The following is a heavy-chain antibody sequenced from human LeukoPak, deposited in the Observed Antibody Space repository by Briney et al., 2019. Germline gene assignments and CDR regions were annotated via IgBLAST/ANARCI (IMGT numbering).Heavy chain of an antibody. CDR2: ISGSGGST. D-gene: IGHD3-10*01. J-gene: IGHJ5*02. V-gene: IGHV3-23*01. Sequence: GGSLGLSCAASGFTFSSYAMSWVRQAPGKGLEWVSAISGSGGSTYYADSVKGRFTISRDNSKNTLYLQMNSLRAEDTAVYYCAKDREGGSRLRGWFDPWGQGTLVTVSS. CDR3: AKDREGGSRLRGWFDP. CDR1: GFTFSSYA.